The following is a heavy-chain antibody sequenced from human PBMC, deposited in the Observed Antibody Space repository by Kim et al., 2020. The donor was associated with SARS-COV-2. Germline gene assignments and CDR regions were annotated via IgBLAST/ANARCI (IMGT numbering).Heavy chain of an antibody. Sequence: VKGRFTISRENAKNTLYLQMNSLRAEDTAVYYCARERITMVRGAPRWFDPWGQGTLVTVSS. J-gene: IGHJ5*02. CDR3: ARERITMVRGAPRWFDP. V-gene: IGHV3-23*01. D-gene: IGHD3-10*01.